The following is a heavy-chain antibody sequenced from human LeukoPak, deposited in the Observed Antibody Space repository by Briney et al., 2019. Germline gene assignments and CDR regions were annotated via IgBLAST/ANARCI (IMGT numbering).Heavy chain of an antibody. Sequence: ASVKVSCKVSGYTLTELSMHWVRQAPGQGLEWMGGIIPIFGTANYAQKFQGRVTITADESTRTSYMDLNSLRSEDTAVYYCARDGESAVVVVRAAYFDFWGQGTLVTVSS. CDR1: GYTLTELS. D-gene: IGHD3-22*01. V-gene: IGHV1-69*13. CDR2: IIPIFGTA. J-gene: IGHJ4*02. CDR3: ARDGESAVVVVRAAYFDF.